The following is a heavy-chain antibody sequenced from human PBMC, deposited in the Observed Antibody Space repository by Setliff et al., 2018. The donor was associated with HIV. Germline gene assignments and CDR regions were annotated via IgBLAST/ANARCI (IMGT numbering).Heavy chain of an antibody. CDR2: IYPDSNNI. J-gene: IGHJ6*03. V-gene: IGHV3-48*01. Sequence: PGRSLRLSCAASGFTFSDYPMNWVRQAPGKGLEWVSHIYPDSNNIDYTHSVKGRFTISRDNAKNSLYLQMNSLRAEDAAVYYCARDSRPRGGFWVSDYYYYMDVWGKGTTVTVSS. D-gene: IGHD3-3*01. CDR1: GFTFSDYP. CDR3: ARDSRPRGGFWVSDYYYYMDV.